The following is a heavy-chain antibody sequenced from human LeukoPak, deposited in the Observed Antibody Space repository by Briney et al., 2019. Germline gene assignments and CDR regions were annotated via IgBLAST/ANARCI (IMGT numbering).Heavy chain of an antibody. Sequence: ASVKVSCKASGYTFTSYYMHWVRQAPGQGLEWMGIINPSGGSTSYAQKFQGRVTMTRDTSTSTVYMELSSLRSEDTAVYYCAADLSNPRMGASYLDSWGQGTLVTVSS. CDR2: INPSGGST. V-gene: IGHV1-46*01. J-gene: IGHJ4*02. CDR3: AADLSNPRMGASYLDS. D-gene: IGHD3-16*01. CDR1: GYTFTSYY.